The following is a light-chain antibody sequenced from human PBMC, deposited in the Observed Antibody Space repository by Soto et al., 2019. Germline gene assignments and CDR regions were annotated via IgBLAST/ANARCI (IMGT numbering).Light chain of an antibody. Sequence: DIQMTQSPSTLSASVGERVTITCRASQVISTWLAWYQQKPGKAPKLLISGASSLESGVPSRFSGSGSGTEFTLTISSLQPDDFATYYCQQYNSYSLTFGQGTK. CDR3: QQYNSYSLT. V-gene: IGKV1-5*01. CDR2: GAS. CDR1: QVISTW. J-gene: IGKJ1*01.